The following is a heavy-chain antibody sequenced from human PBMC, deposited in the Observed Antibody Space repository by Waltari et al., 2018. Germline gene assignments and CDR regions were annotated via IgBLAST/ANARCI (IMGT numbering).Heavy chain of an antibody. CDR2: IYTSGST. D-gene: IGHD3-10*01. CDR3: AREGLSTMAEHYFDY. Sequence: QVQLQESGPGLVKPSETLSLTCTVSGGSISRYSWSWRRQPAGKGLEWVGRIYTSGSTNYNPSLKSRVTISVDKSKNQFSLKLSSVTAADTAVYYCAREGLSTMAEHYFDYWGQGTLVTVSS. J-gene: IGHJ4*02. V-gene: IGHV4-4*07. CDR1: GGSISRYS.